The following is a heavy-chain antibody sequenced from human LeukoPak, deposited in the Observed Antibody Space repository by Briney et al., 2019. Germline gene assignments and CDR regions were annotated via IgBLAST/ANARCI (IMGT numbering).Heavy chain of an antibody. Sequence: GSLRLSCAVSGFTFSSYAMSWDRPAPGKELKWVSTISGTGGATYYADSVKGRFTISRDNSKNTLYLQMNSLRAEDTAVYYCAREGGAGGTIDYWGQGTLVTVSS. J-gene: IGHJ4*02. CDR1: GFTFSSYA. CDR3: AREGGAGGTIDY. D-gene: IGHD2-8*01. CDR2: ISGTGGAT. V-gene: IGHV3-23*01.